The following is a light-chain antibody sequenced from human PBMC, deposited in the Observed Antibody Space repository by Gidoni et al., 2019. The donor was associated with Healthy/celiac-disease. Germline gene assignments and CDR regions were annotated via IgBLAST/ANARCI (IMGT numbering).Light chain of an antibody. J-gene: IGKJ2*01. Sequence: DIGMTQSPDSLAVSLGERATINCKSSQSFLYSSNNKNYLAWYQQKPGQPPKLLIHWASTRESGVPDRFSGSGSGTDFTLTISSLQAEDVAVYYCQQYYSPQYTFGQGTKLEIK. CDR1: QSFLYSSNNKNY. CDR2: WAS. CDR3: QQYYSPQYT. V-gene: IGKV4-1*01.